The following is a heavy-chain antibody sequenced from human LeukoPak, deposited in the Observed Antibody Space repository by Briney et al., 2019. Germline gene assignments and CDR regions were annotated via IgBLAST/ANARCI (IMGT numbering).Heavy chain of an antibody. CDR1: GFTFSDYY. CDR2: ISSSGSTI. D-gene: IGHD1-1*01. V-gene: IGHV3-11*01. J-gene: IGHJ4*02. CDR3: ARDSRADGTYYFDY. Sequence: GGSLRLSCAASGFTFSDYYMSWIRQAPGKGLEWVSYISSSGSTIYYADSVKGRFTISRDNAKNSLYLQMNSLRAGDTAVYYCARDSRADGTYYFDYWGQGTLVTVSS.